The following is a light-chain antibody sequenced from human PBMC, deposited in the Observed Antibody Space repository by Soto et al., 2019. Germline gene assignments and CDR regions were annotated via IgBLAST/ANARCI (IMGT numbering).Light chain of an antibody. CDR3: SSYTSSSTRV. Sequence: SVLTKPASVNGSPGESITISSKGTSSDVGGYNYVSWYQQHPGKAPKLMIYDVSNRPSGVSNRFSGSKSGNTASLTISGLQAEDEADYYCSSYTSSSTRVFGTGTKVT. V-gene: IGLV2-14*01. CDR2: DVS. CDR1: SSDVGGYNY. J-gene: IGLJ1*01.